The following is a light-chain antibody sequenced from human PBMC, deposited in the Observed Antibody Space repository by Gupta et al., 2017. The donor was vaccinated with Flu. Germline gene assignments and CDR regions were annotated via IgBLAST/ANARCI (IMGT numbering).Light chain of an antibody. V-gene: IGLV3-21*02. CDR3: HVWDSSDNHGV. Sequence: GQTARITCGGENIGSKMVHGYQQKPGQAHGLVCYDDTHRPSGIPERVAGSNSGKTANRNISRVEAGDEAYYYGHVWDSSDNHGVFAGGTKLTVL. CDR2: DDT. J-gene: IGLJ3*02. CDR1: NIGSKM.